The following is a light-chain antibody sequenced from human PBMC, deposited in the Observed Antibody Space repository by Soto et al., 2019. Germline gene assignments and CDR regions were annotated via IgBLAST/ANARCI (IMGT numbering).Light chain of an antibody. CDR2: KAS. Sequence: DIQMTQSPSTLSGSVGDRVTITCRASQTISSWLAWYQQKPGKAPKLLIYKASTLKSGVPSRFSGSGSGTEFTLTISSLQPDDFATYYCQHYNSYSEACGQGNKVAIK. J-gene: IGKJ1*01. V-gene: IGKV1-5*03. CDR3: QHYNSYSEA. CDR1: QTISSW.